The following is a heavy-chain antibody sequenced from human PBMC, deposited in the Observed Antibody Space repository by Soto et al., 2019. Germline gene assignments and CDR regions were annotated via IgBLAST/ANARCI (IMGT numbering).Heavy chain of an antibody. V-gene: IGHV1-8*01. Sequence: ASVNVSCKASGYTFTSYDINWVRQATGQGLEWMGWMNPNSGNTGYAQKFQGRVTMTRNTSISTAYMELSSLRSEDTAVYYCARIRFLEWLPWKNAVNYYYYYYMDVWGKGTTVTVSS. J-gene: IGHJ6*03. CDR2: MNPNSGNT. CDR1: GYTFTSYD. D-gene: IGHD3-3*01. CDR3: ARIRFLEWLPWKNAVNYYYYYYMDV.